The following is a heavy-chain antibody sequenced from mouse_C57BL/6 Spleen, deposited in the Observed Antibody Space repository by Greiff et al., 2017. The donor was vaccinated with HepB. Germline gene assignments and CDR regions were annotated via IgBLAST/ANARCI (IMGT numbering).Heavy chain of an antibody. D-gene: IGHD2-3*01. CDR1: GYTFTDHT. CDR2: IYPRDGST. V-gene: IGHV1-78*01. CDR3: ARCLIYDGYYGGFAY. J-gene: IGHJ3*01. Sequence: QVQLQQSDVELVKPGASVKISCKVSGYTFTDHTIHWMKQRPEQGLEWIGYIYPRDGSTKYNEKFKGKATLTADKSSSTAYMQLNSLTSEDSAVYFCARCLIYDGYYGGFAYWGQGTLVTVSA.